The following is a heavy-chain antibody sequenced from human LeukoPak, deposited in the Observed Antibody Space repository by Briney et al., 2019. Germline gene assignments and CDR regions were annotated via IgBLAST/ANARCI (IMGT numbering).Heavy chain of an antibody. D-gene: IGHD5-12*01. CDR3: ASERLRD. J-gene: IGHJ4*02. Sequence: PGGSLRLSCAAPGFTVNSNFMSWVRQAAGKGLECVSLISGGDDIYYADSVKGRFTISRDNSKNTVYLQMNSLRAEDTAVYYCASERLRDWGQGTLVTVSS. V-gene: IGHV3-66*01. CDR1: GFTVNSNF. CDR2: ISGGDDI.